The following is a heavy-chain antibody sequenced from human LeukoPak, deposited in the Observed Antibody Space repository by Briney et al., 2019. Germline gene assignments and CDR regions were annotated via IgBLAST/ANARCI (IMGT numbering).Heavy chain of an antibody. V-gene: IGHV1-69-2*01. D-gene: IGHD2-21*01. CDR3: ATANIPVGL. Sequence: ASVKVSCKASGYTFTDYYMHWVQQAPGKGLEWMGRVDPEDGETIYAERFQGRVAITADTSTDTAYMELSSLRSEDTAVYYCATANIPVGLWGQGTLVTVSS. CDR2: VDPEDGET. CDR1: GYTFTDYY. J-gene: IGHJ4*02.